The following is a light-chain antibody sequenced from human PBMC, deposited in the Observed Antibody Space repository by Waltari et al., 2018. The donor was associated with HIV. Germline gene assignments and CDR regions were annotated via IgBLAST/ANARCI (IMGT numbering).Light chain of an antibody. J-gene: IGLJ2*01. CDR1: SSDVGGYKY. CDR3: SSYTSSSTLVV. CDR2: EVS. Sequence: QSALTQPASVSGSPGQSITISCTGSSSDVGGYKYVSWYQQHPGKAPKLMIYEVSKRPSGVSNRFSGSKSGNTASLTISGLQAEDEADYYCSSYTSSSTLVVFGGWTKLTVL. V-gene: IGLV2-14*01.